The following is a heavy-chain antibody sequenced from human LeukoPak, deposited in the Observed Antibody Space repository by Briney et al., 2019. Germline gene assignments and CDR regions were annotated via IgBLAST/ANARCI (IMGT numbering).Heavy chain of an antibody. CDR3: ASPGYTSGWSDFDY. V-gene: IGHV4-39*01. CDR2: IYYSGNT. J-gene: IGHJ4*02. Sequence: SETLSLTCTVSGGSISSSSYYWGWIRQPPGKGLEWIVSIYYSGNTYYNPSLKSRVSISADTSKNQFSLRLSSVNAADTAVYYCASPGYTSGWSDFDYWGQGALVTVSS. CDR1: GGSISSSSYY. D-gene: IGHD6-19*01.